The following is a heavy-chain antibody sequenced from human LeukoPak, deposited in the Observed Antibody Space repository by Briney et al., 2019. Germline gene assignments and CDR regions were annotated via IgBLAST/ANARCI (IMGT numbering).Heavy chain of an antibody. CDR2: ISGSGGST. CDR1: GFTFSNYA. D-gene: IGHD4-23*01. V-gene: IGHV3-23*01. J-gene: IGHJ4*02. CDR3: AKRSDYGGNRNYFDS. Sequence: GGSLRLSCAASGFTFSNYAMNWVRQAPGKRLEWVSGISGSGGSTYYADSVKGRFTISRDNSKNTLYLQMNSLRAEDTAVYYCAKRSDYGGNRNYFDSWGQGTLVTVSS.